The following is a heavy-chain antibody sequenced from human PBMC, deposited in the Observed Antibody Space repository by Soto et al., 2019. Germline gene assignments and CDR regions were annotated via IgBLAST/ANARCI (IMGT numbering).Heavy chain of an antibody. V-gene: IGHV4-61*01. CDR1: GGSVSSGSYY. CDR2: IYYSGST. D-gene: IGHD4-17*01. Sequence: QVQLQESGPGLVKPSETLSLTCTVSGGSVSSGSYYWSWIRQPPGKGLEWIGYIYYSGSTNYNPSXNSPVTISVXMXXXQXXLKLSSVTAADTAVYYCARDTDYGDYLEYDYYFDYWGQGTLVTVSS. J-gene: IGHJ4*02. CDR3: ARDTDYGDYLEYDYYFDY.